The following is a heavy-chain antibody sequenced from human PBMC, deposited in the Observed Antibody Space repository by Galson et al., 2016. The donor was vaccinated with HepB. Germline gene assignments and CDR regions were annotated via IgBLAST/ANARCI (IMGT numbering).Heavy chain of an antibody. V-gene: IGHV3-13*04. CDR2: IGKTEDT. CDR3: VREGYSSAWDDWFFDV. D-gene: IGHD6-19*01. Sequence: SLRLSCAASGFTFSRSDMHWVRQPTGKGLEWVSAIGKTEDTYYADSVKGRFTISRENARNSLYLQMDSLRAGDTAVYYWVREGYSSAWDDWFFDVWGRGTLVTVSS. J-gene: IGHJ2*01. CDR1: GFTFSRSD.